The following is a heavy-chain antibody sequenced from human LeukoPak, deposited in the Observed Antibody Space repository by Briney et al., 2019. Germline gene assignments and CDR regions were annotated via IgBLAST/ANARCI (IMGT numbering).Heavy chain of an antibody. D-gene: IGHD4-23*01. J-gene: IGHJ4*02. CDR2: ISGSGGST. Sequence: GGSLRLSCAASGFTFSSYAMSWVRQAPEKGLEWVSAISGSGGSTYYADSVKGRFTISRDNSKNTLYLQMNSLRAEDTAVYYCAKNFGGLTVLTTFDYWGQGTLVTVSS. V-gene: IGHV3-23*01. CDR1: GFTFSSYA. CDR3: AKNFGGLTVLTTFDY.